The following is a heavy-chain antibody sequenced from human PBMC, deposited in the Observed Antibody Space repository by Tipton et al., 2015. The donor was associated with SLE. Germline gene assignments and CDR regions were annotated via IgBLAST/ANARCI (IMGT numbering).Heavy chain of an antibody. CDR2: INHSGST. CDR1: GGSFSGYY. J-gene: IGHJ4*02. V-gene: IGHV4-34*01. Sequence: LRLSCAVYGGSFSGYYWSWIRQPPGKGLEWIGEINHSGSTNYNPSLKSRVTISVDTSKNQFSLKLSSVTAADTAVYYCAREGPRDGYKGYWGQGTLVTVSS. D-gene: IGHD5-24*01. CDR3: AREGPRDGYKGY.